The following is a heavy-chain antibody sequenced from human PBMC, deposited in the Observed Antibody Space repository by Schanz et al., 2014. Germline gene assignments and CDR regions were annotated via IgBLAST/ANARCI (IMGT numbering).Heavy chain of an antibody. CDR3: AKNQYDDVDLSSFYFDF. CDR2: ISASGGDT. V-gene: IGHV3-23*01. CDR1: GFTFSSYA. J-gene: IGHJ4*02. Sequence: EVQLLESGGGLVQPGGSLRLSCAASGFTFSSYAMSWVRQAPGKGLEWLSVISASGGDTYYADSVKGRFTISRDNSKNTLYLQMNSLRAEDTAVYFCAKNQYDDVDLSSFYFDFWGQGTLVTVSS. D-gene: IGHD3-10*02.